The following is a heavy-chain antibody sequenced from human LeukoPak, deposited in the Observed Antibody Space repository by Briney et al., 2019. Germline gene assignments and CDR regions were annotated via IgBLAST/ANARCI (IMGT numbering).Heavy chain of an antibody. CDR3: ARARSWLPIDY. J-gene: IGHJ4*02. D-gene: IGHD6-13*01. V-gene: IGHV4-34*01. CDR1: GGSFSGYY. CDR2: INHSGST. Sequence: SETLSLTCAVYGGSFSGYYWSWIRQPPGKGLEWIGEINHSGSTSYNPSLKSRVTISVDTSKNQFSLKLSSVTAADTAVYYCARARSWLPIDYWGQGTLVIVSS.